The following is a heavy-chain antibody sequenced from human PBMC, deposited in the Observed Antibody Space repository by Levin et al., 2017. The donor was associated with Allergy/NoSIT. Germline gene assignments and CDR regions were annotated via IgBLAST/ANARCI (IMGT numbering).Heavy chain of an antibody. CDR3: ARFGGRSNYYYYYGMDV. J-gene: IGHJ6*02. CDR2: INHSGST. D-gene: IGHD3-16*01. CDR1: GGSFSGYY. V-gene: IGHV4-34*01. Sequence: SETLSLTCAVYGGSFSGYYWSWIRQPPGKGLEWIGEINHSGSTNYNPSLKSRVTISVDTSKNQFSLKLSSVTAADTAVYYCARFGGRSNYYYYYGMDVWGQGTTVTVSS.